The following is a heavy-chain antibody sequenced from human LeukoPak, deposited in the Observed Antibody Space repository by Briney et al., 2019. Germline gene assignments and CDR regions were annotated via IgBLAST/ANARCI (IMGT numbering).Heavy chain of an antibody. V-gene: IGHV3-7*01. CDR3: ARVIVVVVGASGHFDY. CDR2: ISPDGSAK. CDR1: GFTFSTYW. J-gene: IGHJ4*02. Sequence: GGSLRLSCAASGFTFSTYWMTWVRQPPGKGLEWVANISPDGSAKNYGDSVKGRFTISRDNAKNPLYLQMNSLRAEDTAVYYCARVIVVVVGASGHFDYWGQGTLATVHS. D-gene: IGHD2-15*01.